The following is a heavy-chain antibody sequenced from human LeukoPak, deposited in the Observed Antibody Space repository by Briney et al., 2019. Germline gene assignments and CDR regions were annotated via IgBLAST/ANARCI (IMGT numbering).Heavy chain of an antibody. CDR3: ARDPVTAIYYGMDV. CDR1: GGTFISYA. D-gene: IGHD2-21*02. CDR2: IIPIFGTA. Sequence: ASVKVSCKASGGTFISYAISWVRQAPGQGLEWMGGIIPIFGTANYAQKFQGRVTITADESTSTAYMELSSLRSEDTAVYYCARDPVTAIYYGMDVWGQGTTVTVSS. J-gene: IGHJ6*02. V-gene: IGHV1-69*13.